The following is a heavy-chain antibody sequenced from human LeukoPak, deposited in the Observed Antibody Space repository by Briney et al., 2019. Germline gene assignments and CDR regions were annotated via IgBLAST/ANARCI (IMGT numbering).Heavy chain of an antibody. Sequence: PSETLSLTCAVYGGSFSGYYWSWIRQPPGKGLEWIGEINHSGSTNYNPSLKSRVTISVDTSKNQFSLKLSSVTAADTAVYYCARAIYYGSGSLYDYWGQGTLVTGSS. J-gene: IGHJ4*02. CDR3: ARAIYYGSGSLYDY. CDR1: GGSFSGYY. CDR2: INHSGST. V-gene: IGHV4-34*01. D-gene: IGHD3-10*01.